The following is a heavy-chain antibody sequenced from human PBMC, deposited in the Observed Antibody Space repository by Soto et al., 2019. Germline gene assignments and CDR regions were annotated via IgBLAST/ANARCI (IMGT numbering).Heavy chain of an antibody. CDR3: ATSYYYDSSGYLSPGDV. CDR2: IYYSGST. J-gene: IGHJ6*02. CDR1: GGSISSGGYY. Sequence: PSETLSLTCTVSGGSISSGGYYWSWIRQHPGKGLEWIGYIYYSGSTYYNPSLKSRVTVSVDTSKNQFSLELSSVTAADTAVYYCATSYYYDSSGYLSPGDVWGQGTTVTVSS. V-gene: IGHV4-31*03. D-gene: IGHD3-22*01.